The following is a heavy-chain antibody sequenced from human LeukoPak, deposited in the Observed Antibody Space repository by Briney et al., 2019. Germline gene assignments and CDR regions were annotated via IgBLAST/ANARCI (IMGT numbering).Heavy chain of an antibody. J-gene: IGHJ3*02. Sequence: GGSLRLSCAASGFTFSSYAMHWVRQAPGKGLEWVAVISYDGSNKYYADSVKGRFTISRDNAKNSLYLQMNSLRAEDTAVYYCARETSYSGYDRGLNAFDIWGQGTMVTVSS. CDR3: ARETSYSGYDRGLNAFDI. CDR2: ISYDGSNK. CDR1: GFTFSSYA. D-gene: IGHD5-12*01. V-gene: IGHV3-30-3*01.